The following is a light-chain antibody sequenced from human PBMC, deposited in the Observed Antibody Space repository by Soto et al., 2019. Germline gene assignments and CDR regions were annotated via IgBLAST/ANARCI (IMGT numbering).Light chain of an antibody. V-gene: IGLV2-8*01. J-gene: IGLJ2*01. CDR3: SSYAGSNNPVI. CDR1: SRDVGGYNY. Sequence: QSALTQPPSASGSPGQSVTISCTGTSRDVGGYNYVSWYQQHPGKAPKFMIYEVSKRPSGVPYRFSGSKSGNTASLTVSGLQADDEADYYCSSYAGSNNPVIFGGGTKLTVL. CDR2: EVS.